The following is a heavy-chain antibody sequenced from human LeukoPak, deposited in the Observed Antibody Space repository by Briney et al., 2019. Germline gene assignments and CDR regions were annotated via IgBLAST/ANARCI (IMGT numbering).Heavy chain of an antibody. J-gene: IGHJ5*02. CDR2: IYYSGST. D-gene: IGHD6-19*01. CDR1: GGSISSSSYY. V-gene: IGHV4-39*01. CDR3: AGQRIAVAENWFDP. Sequence: SETLSLTCTVSGGSISSSSYYWGWIRQPPGQGLEWIGNIYYSGSTYYNPSLKSRVIISVDTSKNQFSLKLSSVTAADTAIYYCAGQRIAVAENWFDPWGQGTLVIVSS.